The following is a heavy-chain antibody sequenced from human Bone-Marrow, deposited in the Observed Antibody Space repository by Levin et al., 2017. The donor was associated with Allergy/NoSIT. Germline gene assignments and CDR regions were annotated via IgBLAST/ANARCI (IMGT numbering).Heavy chain of an antibody. D-gene: IGHD5-12*01. Sequence: NPGGSLRLSCKTSGSMFTNYWIAWVRQMPGKGLEWMGTIYPDDSDTRYRSTFEGLVDISVDKSTNTAYLQWTSLRMSDTGMYFCAKSIYRGYENDAFDLWGQGTMVTVSS. CDR3: AKSIYRGYENDAFDL. CDR1: GSMFTNYW. CDR2: IYPDDSDT. V-gene: IGHV5-51*01. J-gene: IGHJ3*01.